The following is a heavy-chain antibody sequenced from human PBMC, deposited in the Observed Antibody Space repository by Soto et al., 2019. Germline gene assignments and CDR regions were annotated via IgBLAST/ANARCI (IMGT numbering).Heavy chain of an antibody. V-gene: IGHV3-48*03. D-gene: IGHD3-3*01. CDR1: GFPFSSYE. CDR3: ASNDFWSGYHFDY. J-gene: IGHJ4*02. Sequence: FAASGFPFSSYEMNLVRQAPGKGLEWVSYISSSGSTIYYADSVKGRFTISRDNAKNSLYLQMNSLRAEDTAVYYCASNDFWSGYHFDYWGQGTLVTVS. CDR2: ISSSGSTI.